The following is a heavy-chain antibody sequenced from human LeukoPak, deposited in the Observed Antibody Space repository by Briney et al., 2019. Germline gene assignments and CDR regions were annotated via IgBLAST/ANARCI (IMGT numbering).Heavy chain of an antibody. V-gene: IGHV3-30*04. CDR3: ARDQTGFCSGSSCLGSTFDY. Sequence: PGGSLRLSCAASGFILSDYNMHCVPQAPGRGVEGVAVISYDGSNKYYADCVKGRFTISRDISKNTLYLQTHSLRAEDTAVYYCARDQTGFCSGSSCLGSTFDYWGQGTLVTVSS. CDR1: GFILSDYN. J-gene: IGHJ4*02. D-gene: IGHD2-15*01. CDR2: ISYDGSNK.